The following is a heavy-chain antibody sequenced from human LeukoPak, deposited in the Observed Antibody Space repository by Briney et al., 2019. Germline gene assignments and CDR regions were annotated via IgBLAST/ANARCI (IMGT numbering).Heavy chain of an antibody. CDR3: ARAYHYCDSSGYKSASDAFDI. J-gene: IGHJ3*02. CDR2: IYPGDSDT. V-gene: IGHV5-51*01. D-gene: IGHD3-22*01. Sequence: PGESLKISCKGSGYSFTSYWIGWVRQMPGKGLEWMGIIYPGDSDTRYSPSFQGQVTISADKSISTAYLQWSSLKASDTAMYYCARAYHYCDSSGYKSASDAFDIWGQGTMVTVSS. CDR1: GYSFTSYW.